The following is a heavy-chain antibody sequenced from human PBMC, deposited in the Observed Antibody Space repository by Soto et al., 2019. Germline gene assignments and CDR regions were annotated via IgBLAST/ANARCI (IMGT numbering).Heavy chain of an antibody. J-gene: IGHJ6*02. CDR2: ISAYNGNT. V-gene: IGHV1-18*01. CDR1: GYTFTSYG. CDR3: ASVNADYYYCYGMDV. Sequence: QVQLVQSGAEVKKPGASVKVSYKASGYTFTSYGISWVRQAPGQGLEWMGWISAYNGNTNYAQKLQGRVTMTTDTSTSTAYMELRSLRSDDTAVYYCASVNADYYYCYGMDVWGQGTTVTVSS. D-gene: IGHD4-4*01.